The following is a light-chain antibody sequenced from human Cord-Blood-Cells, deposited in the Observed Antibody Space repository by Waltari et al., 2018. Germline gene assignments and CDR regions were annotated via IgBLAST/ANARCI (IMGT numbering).Light chain of an antibody. Sequence: QSALTQPASVSGSPGQSITISCTGTSSDVGGYNYVSWYQQHPGKAPKLMIYDVSNLPSVVSNRFSGSKSGNTASLTISGLKAEDEADYYCSSYTSSSTLVFGTGTKVTVL. J-gene: IGLJ1*01. CDR2: DVS. CDR3: SSYTSSSTLV. V-gene: IGLV2-14*03. CDR1: SSDVGGYNY.